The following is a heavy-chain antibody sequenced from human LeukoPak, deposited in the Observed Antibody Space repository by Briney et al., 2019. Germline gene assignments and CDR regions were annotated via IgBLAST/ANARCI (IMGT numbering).Heavy chain of an antibody. D-gene: IGHD3-10*01. V-gene: IGHV4-39*01. CDR2: IYYSGST. J-gene: IGHJ6*02. CDR3: ARHAYYYGSGSYPLDGMDV. Sequence: PSETLSLTCTVSGGSISSSSYYWGWIRQPPGKGLEWIGSIYYSGSTYYNPSLKSRVTISVDTSKNQFSLKLSSVTAADTAVYYCARHAYYYGSGSYPLDGMDVWGQGTTVTVSS. CDR1: GGSISSSSYY.